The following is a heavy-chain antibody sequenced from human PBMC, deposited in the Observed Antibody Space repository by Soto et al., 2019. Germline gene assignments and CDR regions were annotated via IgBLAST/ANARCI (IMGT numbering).Heavy chain of an antibody. V-gene: IGHV4-39*01. CDR2: IYYDGNT. J-gene: IGHJ4*02. CDR3: ASSNIEPRLFMYLSDS. D-gene: IGHD5-12*01. Sequence: SETLSLTCTVSGGSISSSRYYWGWIRQPPGKGLECLGNIYYDGNTYYNPSLKSRVTISVDMSNNQFSLKLRAVTAADTAVYYCASSNIEPRLFMYLSDSRGRRSLVTVSS. CDR1: GGSISSSRYY.